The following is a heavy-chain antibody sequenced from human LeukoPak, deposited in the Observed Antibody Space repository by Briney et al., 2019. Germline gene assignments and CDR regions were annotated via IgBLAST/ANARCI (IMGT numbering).Heavy chain of an antibody. CDR2: VSDTT. Sequence: GGSLRLSCAASGFTFSSFALSWVRQAPGKGLEWVSTVSDTTYYADSVRGRFTISRDDSKNTLYLQMDSLRAEDTAIYFCARSRGPGSPWFDPWGQGTLVTVSS. CDR1: GFTFSSFA. V-gene: IGHV3-23*01. D-gene: IGHD3-10*01. CDR3: ARSRGPGSPWFDP. J-gene: IGHJ5*02.